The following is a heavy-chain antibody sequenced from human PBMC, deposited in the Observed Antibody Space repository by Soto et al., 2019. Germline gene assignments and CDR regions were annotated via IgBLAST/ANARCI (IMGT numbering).Heavy chain of an antibody. Sequence: SEALSLTCAVYGGSISSSSYYWDWIRQPPGKGLEWIGTIYYTGTSNYNPSLKSRVIISVDTSKNQFSLNLSSVTAADTAVYYCTRHAIGVVVPAAIRNWGQGSLVTVSS. J-gene: IGHJ4*02. CDR1: GGSISSSSYY. CDR3: TRHAIGVVVPAAIRN. V-gene: IGHV4-39*01. CDR2: IYYTGTS. D-gene: IGHD2-15*01.